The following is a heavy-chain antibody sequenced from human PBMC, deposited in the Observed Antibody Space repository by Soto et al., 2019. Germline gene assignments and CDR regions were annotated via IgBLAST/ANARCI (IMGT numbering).Heavy chain of an antibody. Sequence: PGGSPRLSCAASGFTFSSYGMHWVRQAPGKGLEWVAVIWYDGSNKYYADSVKGRFTISRDNSKNTLYLQMNSLRAEDTAVYYCARDRQAVAVWYDSWGHGTLVTVSS. J-gene: IGHJ5*01. CDR1: GFTFSSYG. D-gene: IGHD6-19*01. V-gene: IGHV3-33*01. CDR2: IWYDGSNK. CDR3: ARDRQAVAVWYDS.